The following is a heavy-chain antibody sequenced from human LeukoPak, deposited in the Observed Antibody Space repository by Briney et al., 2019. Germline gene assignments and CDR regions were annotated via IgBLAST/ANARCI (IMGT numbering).Heavy chain of an antibody. Sequence: PSETLSLTCTVSGGSISSSSYYWCWIRQPPGRGLEWIGSIYYSGSTYYNPSLKSRVTISVDTSKNQFSLKLSSVTAADTAVYYCAYSNYDILTGRIYFDYWGQGTLVTVSS. D-gene: IGHD3-9*01. CDR1: GGSISSSSYY. V-gene: IGHV4-39*01. CDR2: IYYSGST. CDR3: AYSNYDILTGRIYFDY. J-gene: IGHJ4*02.